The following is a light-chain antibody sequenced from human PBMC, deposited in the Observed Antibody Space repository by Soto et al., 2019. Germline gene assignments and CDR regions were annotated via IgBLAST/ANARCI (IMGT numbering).Light chain of an antibody. CDR1: SSDVGGYNY. J-gene: IGLJ1*01. CDR2: DVS. CDR3: SSYTTSNTRQIV. Sequence: QSVLTQPASVSGSPGQSITISCTGTSSDVGGYNYVSWYQHHPGKAPKLLIYDVSNRPSGVSNRFSGSKSDNTASLTISGLQPDDEADYYCSSYTTSNTRQIVFGTGTKVT. V-gene: IGLV2-14*03.